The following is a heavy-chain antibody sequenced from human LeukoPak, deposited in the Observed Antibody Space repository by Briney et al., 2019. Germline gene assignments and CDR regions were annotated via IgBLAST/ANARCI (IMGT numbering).Heavy chain of an antibody. CDR3: ARHLRTPSIAARRRTQVDY. D-gene: IGHD6-6*01. V-gene: IGHV4-59*05. J-gene: IGHJ4*02. CDR2: IYYSGST. Sequence: SETLSLTCTVSGGSISIYYWSWIRQPAGKGLEWIGCIYYSGSTYYNPSLQTRVTISVHQSKNQFSLKLSSVTAADTAVYYCARHLRTPSIAARRRTQVDYWGQGTLVTVSS. CDR1: GGSISIYY.